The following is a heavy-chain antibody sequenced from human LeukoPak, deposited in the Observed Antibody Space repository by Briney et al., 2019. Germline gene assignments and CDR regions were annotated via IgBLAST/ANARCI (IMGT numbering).Heavy chain of an antibody. CDR2: ISYAGSNN. CDR1: GFTFSSYT. Sequence: GGSLRLSCAASGFTFSSYTMDWVRQAPGKGLEWVARISYAGSNNYYADSVKGRFTISSDNPKNTLYLQMDSLRAEDTAVYYCARAAHTTYVLGRYYYYAMDVWGQGTTVTVSS. D-gene: IGHD3-10*01. CDR3: ARAAHTTYVLGRYYYYAMDV. V-gene: IGHV3-30-3*01. J-gene: IGHJ6*02.